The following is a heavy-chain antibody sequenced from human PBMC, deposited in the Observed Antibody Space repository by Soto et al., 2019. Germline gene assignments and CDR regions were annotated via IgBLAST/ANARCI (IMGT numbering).Heavy chain of an antibody. J-gene: IGHJ4*02. V-gene: IGHV4-31*03. CDR2: ISHSRST. CDR1: GGSISSAAYY. D-gene: IGHD5-18*01. Sequence: QVQLQESGPGLVKPSQTLALSCTGSGGSISSAAYYWSWIRQPPGKGLEWIGYISHSRSTYYTPSLKGRVIISADTSKNQFSLNLTSVTAADTAVYYCAREYTYGSNFFDCWGQGALVTVSS. CDR3: AREYTYGSNFFDC.